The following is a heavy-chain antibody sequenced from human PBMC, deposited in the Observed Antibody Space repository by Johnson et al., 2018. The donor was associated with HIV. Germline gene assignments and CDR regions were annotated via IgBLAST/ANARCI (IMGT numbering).Heavy chain of an antibody. D-gene: IGHD6-13*01. CDR3: TRRIAAAGPYAFEI. Sequence: QVQLVESGGGVVQPGRSLRLSCAASGFTFSSYGMHWVRQAPGKGLEWVAVISNDGSNKYYADSVKGRLTISRDNSKNTLYLQMSSLRTEDTAVYYCTRRIAAAGPYAFEIWGQGTMVTVSS. J-gene: IGHJ3*02. CDR1: GFTFSSYG. CDR2: ISNDGSNK. V-gene: IGHV3-30*03.